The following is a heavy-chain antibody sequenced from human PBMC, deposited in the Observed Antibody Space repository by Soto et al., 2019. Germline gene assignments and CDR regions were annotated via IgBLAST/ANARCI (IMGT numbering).Heavy chain of an antibody. D-gene: IGHD2-8*01. CDR1: GDSISSDGYH. J-gene: IGHJ4*02. Sequence: SETLSLTCAVSGDSISSDGYHWSWIRQSPGKGLEWIGYIYNGGRTFYRPSLESRINMSLDATKNSYSLRLTSVTAADTAVYYCARAPVGMDSINFFDHWGQGILVTVSS. CDR2: IYNGGRT. V-gene: IGHV4-30-2*05. CDR3: ARAPVGMDSINFFDH.